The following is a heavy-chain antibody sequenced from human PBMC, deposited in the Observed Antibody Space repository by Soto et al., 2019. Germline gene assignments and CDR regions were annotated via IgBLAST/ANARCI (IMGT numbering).Heavy chain of an antibody. V-gene: IGHV4-59*01. Sequence: TSETLSLTCTVSGGSISSYYWSWIRQPPGKGLEWIGYIYYSGSTNYNPSLKSRVTISVDTSKNQFSLKLSSVTAADTAVYYCAREVVPAATAPNYYGMDVWGQGTTVTVSS. CDR3: AREVVPAATAPNYYGMDV. J-gene: IGHJ6*02. CDR1: GGSISSYY. CDR2: IYYSGST. D-gene: IGHD2-2*01.